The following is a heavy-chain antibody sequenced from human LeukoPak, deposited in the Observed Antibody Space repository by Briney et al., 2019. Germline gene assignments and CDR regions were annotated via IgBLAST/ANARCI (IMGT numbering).Heavy chain of an antibody. CDR1: GFTFDDYA. CDR2: ISWNSGSI. Sequence: PGGSLRLSCAASGFTFDDYAMHWVRQAPGKGLEWVSGISWNSGSIGYADSVKGRFTISRDNAKNTLYLQMNSLRAEDTAVYYCARGADSSSWIYYYYYYGMDVWGQGTTVTVSS. CDR3: ARGADSSSWIYYYYYYGMDV. J-gene: IGHJ6*02. V-gene: IGHV3-9*01. D-gene: IGHD6-13*01.